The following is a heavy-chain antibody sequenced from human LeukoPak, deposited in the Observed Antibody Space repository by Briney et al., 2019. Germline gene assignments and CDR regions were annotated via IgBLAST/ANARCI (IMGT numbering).Heavy chain of an antibody. CDR1: GFTFDIYG. Sequence: PGGSLRLSCAASGFTFDIYGMSWIRQAPGKGLEWVSYISSSGSTIYYADSVKGRFTISRDNAKNSLYLQMNSLRAEDTAVYYCARDSTRYSSSSWDYYYMDVWGKGTTVTVSS. J-gene: IGHJ6*03. CDR3: ARDSTRYSSSSWDYYYMDV. CDR2: ISSSGSTI. D-gene: IGHD6-6*01. V-gene: IGHV3-11*01.